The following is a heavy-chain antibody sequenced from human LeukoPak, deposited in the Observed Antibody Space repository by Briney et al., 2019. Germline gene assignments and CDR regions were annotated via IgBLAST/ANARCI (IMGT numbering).Heavy chain of an antibody. V-gene: IGHV3-53*01. CDR3: ARGETSSYDY. J-gene: IGHJ4*02. Sequence: GSLRLSCAASGFTVSNNFMSWVRQTPGKGLEWVSVIYTGGSTYYADSVKGRFTISRDNSKNTLYLQMKSLRAEDTAVYYCARGETSSYDYWGQGTLVTVSS. D-gene: IGHD2-2*01. CDR2: IYTGGST. CDR1: GFTVSNNF.